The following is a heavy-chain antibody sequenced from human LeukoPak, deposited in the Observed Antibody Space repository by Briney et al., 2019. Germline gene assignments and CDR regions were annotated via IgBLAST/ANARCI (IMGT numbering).Heavy chain of an antibody. V-gene: IGHV3-72*01. Sequence: GGSLRLSCAASGFTFSDHYMDWVRQTPGKGLEWVGRARDKAKSYTTEYAASVKGRFTISRDDSKNSLYLQMNSLKTEDTAVYYCARVGPPRSDAFDIWGQGTMVTVSS. CDR3: ARVGPPRSDAFDI. CDR2: ARDKAKSYTT. J-gene: IGHJ3*02. CDR1: GFTFSDHY.